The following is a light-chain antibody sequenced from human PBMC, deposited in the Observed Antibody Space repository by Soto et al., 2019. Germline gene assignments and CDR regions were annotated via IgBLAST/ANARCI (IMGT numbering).Light chain of an antibody. V-gene: IGLV2-14*01. J-gene: IGLJ3*02. CDR2: EVS. CDR1: SRDVGGYNY. CDR3: SSYTSSSTRV. Sequence: QSALTQPASVSGSPGQSITISCTGTSRDVGGYNYVSWYQHHPGKAPKLMIYEVSNQPSGVSNRVSGSKSGNTASLTISGLQAEDEADYYSSSYTSSSTRVFGGGTKLTVL.